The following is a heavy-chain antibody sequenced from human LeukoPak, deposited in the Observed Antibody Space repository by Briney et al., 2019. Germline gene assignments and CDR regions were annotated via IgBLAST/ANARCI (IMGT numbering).Heavy chain of an antibody. Sequence: GGSLTLSCAASGFTFDCCGMHWVRQAPGKGLEWVAFIRNVGNDKYYADSVKGRFFISRDNSKNTLSLQMNSLRVEDTAVYYCARDRLVVDYWGQGTLVTVSS. D-gene: IGHD6-19*01. CDR3: ARDRLVVDY. CDR1: GFTFDCCG. CDR2: IRNVGNDK. V-gene: IGHV3-30*02. J-gene: IGHJ4*02.